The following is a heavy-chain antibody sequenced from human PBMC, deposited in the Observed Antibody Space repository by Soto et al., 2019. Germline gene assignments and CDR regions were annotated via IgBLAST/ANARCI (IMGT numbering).Heavy chain of an antibody. CDR2: VIPIFGTP. CDR3: ARSQGGSSSLDIYYYYYYGMDV. J-gene: IGHJ6*02. D-gene: IGHD2-15*01. CDR1: GGTFSTYA. V-gene: IGHV1-69*01. Sequence: QVQLVQSGAEVKKPGSSVKVSCKAPGGTFSTYAISWVRQAPGQGLEWMGGVIPIFGTPKYAQKFQGRVTITADESTSTGYMERRSLRSEDTAVYYCARSQGGSSSLDIYYYYYYGMDVWGQGTTVTVSS.